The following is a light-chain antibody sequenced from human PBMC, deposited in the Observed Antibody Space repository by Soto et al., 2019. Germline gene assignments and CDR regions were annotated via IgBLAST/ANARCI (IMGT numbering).Light chain of an antibody. CDR2: EGS. Sequence: QSALTQPASVSGSPGQSITISCTGTSSDVGSYRFVSWYQQHPGKAPTLMIYEGSERPSGVSDRFSGSKSGNTASLTISGLQAEDEADYFCCSYAGVSNVFGAGTKLTVL. CDR1: SSDVGSYRF. J-gene: IGLJ1*01. V-gene: IGLV2-23*03. CDR3: CSYAGVSNV.